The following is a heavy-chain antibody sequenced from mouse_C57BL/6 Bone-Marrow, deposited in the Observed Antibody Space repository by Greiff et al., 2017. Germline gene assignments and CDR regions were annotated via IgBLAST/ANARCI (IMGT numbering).Heavy chain of an antibody. Sequence: VKLMESGPELVKPGASVKISCKASGYAFSSSWMNWVKQRPGKGLEWIGRIYPGDGDTNYNGKFKGKATLTADKSSSTAYMQLSSLTSEDSAVYFCARAYGSSYEYWGQGTTLTVSS. CDR2: IYPGDGDT. J-gene: IGHJ2*01. CDR1: GYAFSSSW. D-gene: IGHD1-1*01. CDR3: ARAYGSSYEY. V-gene: IGHV1-82*01.